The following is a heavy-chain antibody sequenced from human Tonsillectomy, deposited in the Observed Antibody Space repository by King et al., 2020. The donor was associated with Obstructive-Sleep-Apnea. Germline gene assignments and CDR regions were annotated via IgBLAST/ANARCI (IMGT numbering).Heavy chain of an antibody. D-gene: IGHD4-17*01. J-gene: IGHJ4*02. CDR1: GFTFSNAW. V-gene: IGHV3-15*01. CDR2: IKSKTDGGAT. Sequence: VQLVESGGGLVKPGGSLRLSCAASGFTFSNAWMSWVRQAPGKGLEWVGRIKSKTDGGATDYAAPVKGRFTISRDDSKNTLYLQMNSLKTEDTAVYYCTTVPYGDYSLNYWGQGTLVTVSS. CDR3: TTVPYGDYSLNY.